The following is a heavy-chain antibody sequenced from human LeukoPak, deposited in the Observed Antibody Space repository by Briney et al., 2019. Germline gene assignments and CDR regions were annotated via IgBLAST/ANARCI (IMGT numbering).Heavy chain of an antibody. V-gene: IGHV3-48*04. CDR2: SSSSGSST. D-gene: IGHD1-26*01. CDR1: GFTFSSYS. J-gene: IGHJ4*02. Sequence: PGGSLRLSCAASGFTFSSYSMNWVRQAPGKGLEWVSYSSSSGSSTHYADSVKGRFTISRENAKKSLYLQMNSLRAEDTAVYYCARWGAATWEGFFDYWGQGTLVTVSS. CDR3: ARWGAATWEGFFDY.